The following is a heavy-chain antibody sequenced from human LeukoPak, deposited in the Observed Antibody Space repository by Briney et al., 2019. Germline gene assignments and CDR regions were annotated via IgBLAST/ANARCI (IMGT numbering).Heavy chain of an antibody. CDR3: AREAGIAAGIDC. CDR2: ISSSSSYI. Sequence: GGSLRLSCAASGFTFSSYSMNWVRQAPGKGLEWVSSISSSSSYIYYADSVKGRFTISRDNAKNSLYLQMNSLRAEDTAVYYCAREAGIAAGIDCRGQGTLVTVSS. D-gene: IGHD6-13*01. V-gene: IGHV3-21*01. J-gene: IGHJ4*02. CDR1: GFTFSSYS.